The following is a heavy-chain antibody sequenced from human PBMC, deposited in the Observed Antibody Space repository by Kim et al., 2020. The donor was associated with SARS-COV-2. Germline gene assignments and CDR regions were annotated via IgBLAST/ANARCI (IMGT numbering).Heavy chain of an antibody. Sequence: SVKVSCKASGGTFSSYAISWVRQAPGQGLEWMGGIIPIFGTANYAQKFQGRVTITADESTSTAYMELSSLRSEDTAVYYCARRAVLLPGCSSGWYHPGGGYCDLWGRGTLVTVSS. V-gene: IGHV1-69*13. D-gene: IGHD6-19*01. CDR2: IIPIFGTA. CDR1: GGTFSSYA. J-gene: IGHJ2*01. CDR3: ARRAVLLPGCSSGWYHPGGGYCDL.